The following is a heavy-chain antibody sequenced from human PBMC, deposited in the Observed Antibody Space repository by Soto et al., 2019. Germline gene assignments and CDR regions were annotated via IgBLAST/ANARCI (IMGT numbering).Heavy chain of an antibody. V-gene: IGHV3-49*03. CDR2: IRSKAYGGTT. Sequence: HPGGSLRLSCTASGFTFGDYAMSWFRQAPGKGLEWVGFIRSKAYGGTTEYAASVKGRFTISRDDSKSIAYLQMNSLKTEDTAVYYCTRDQDLIPAAPSLGRFDPWGQGTLVTVSS. D-gene: IGHD2-2*01. CDR3: TRDQDLIPAAPSLGRFDP. J-gene: IGHJ5*02. CDR1: GFTFGDYA.